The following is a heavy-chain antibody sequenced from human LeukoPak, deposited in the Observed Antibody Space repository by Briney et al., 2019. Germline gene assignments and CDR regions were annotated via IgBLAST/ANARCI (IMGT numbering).Heavy chain of an antibody. D-gene: IGHD3-10*01. CDR1: GFTFSNYG. CDR2: ISGSGGST. V-gene: IGHV3-23*01. J-gene: IGHJ4*02. Sequence: GGSLRLSCAASGFTFSNYGMTWVRQAPGKGLEWVSAISGSGGSTYYAESVKGRFTISRDNSKNTLFLQMNSLRAEDTAGYYCAKDRITIPYWGQGTLVTVSS. CDR3: AKDRITIPY.